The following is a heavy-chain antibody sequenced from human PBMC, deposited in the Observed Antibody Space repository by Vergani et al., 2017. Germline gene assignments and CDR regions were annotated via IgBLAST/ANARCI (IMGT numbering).Heavy chain of an antibody. Sequence: QVQLVQSGAEVKKPGASVKVSCKVSGYTLTELSMPWVRQAPGKGLEWMGGFDPEDGETIYAQKFQGRVTMTEDTSTDTAYMELRSLRSEDTAVYYCATAHAIAWAGGEPLNWFDPWGQGTLVTVSS. CDR3: ATAHAIAWAGGEPLNWFDP. J-gene: IGHJ5*02. V-gene: IGHV1-24*01. CDR1: GYTLTELS. D-gene: IGHD6-19*01. CDR2: FDPEDGET.